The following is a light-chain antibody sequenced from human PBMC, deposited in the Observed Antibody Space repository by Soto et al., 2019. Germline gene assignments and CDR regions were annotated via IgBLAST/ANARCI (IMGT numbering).Light chain of an antibody. Sequence: DIQMTQSPSSLSASVGDRVTITCRASQGIGNYLAWYQQKPGKVPKLLIYAASTLQSGVPSRFSGSGSGTDFTLTISSLQPEDVATYYCQKYNSAPITFVQGTRLEIK. CDR1: QGIGNY. J-gene: IGKJ5*01. CDR2: AAS. V-gene: IGKV1-27*01. CDR3: QKYNSAPIT.